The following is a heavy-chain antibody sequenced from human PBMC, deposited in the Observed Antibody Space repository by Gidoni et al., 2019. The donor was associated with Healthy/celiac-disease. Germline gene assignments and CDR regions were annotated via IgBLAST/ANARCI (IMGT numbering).Heavy chain of an antibody. CDR1: GFTFSSYA. V-gene: IGHV3-30*01. D-gene: IGHD4-17*01. J-gene: IGHJ4*02. Sequence: QVQLVESGGGVVQPGRSLRLSCAASGFTFSSYAMHWVRQAPGKGLEWVAVISYDGSNKYYADSVKGRFTISRDNSKNTLYLQMNSLRAEDTAVYYCASPDYGDRNGAFDYWGQGTLVTVSS. CDR2: ISYDGSNK. CDR3: ASPDYGDRNGAFDY.